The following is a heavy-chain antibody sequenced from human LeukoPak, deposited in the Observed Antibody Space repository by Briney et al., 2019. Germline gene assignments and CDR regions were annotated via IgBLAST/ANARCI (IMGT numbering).Heavy chain of an antibody. J-gene: IGHJ3*02. D-gene: IGHD2-15*01. Sequence: ASVKVSCKASGYTSTGYYMHWVRQAPGQGLEWMGWINPNSGGTNYAQKFQGRVTMTRDTSISTAYMELSRLRSDDTAVYYCARGCGGGSCYSSDAFDIWGQGTMVTVSS. CDR1: GYTSTGYY. CDR3: ARGCGGGSCYSSDAFDI. V-gene: IGHV1-2*02. CDR2: INPNSGGT.